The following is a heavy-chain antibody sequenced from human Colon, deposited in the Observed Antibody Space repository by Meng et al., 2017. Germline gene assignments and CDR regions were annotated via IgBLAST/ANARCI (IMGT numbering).Heavy chain of an antibody. Sequence: QVPLQRSAPVRVKPSDTLSLTCSVSGGSISRCDWWSWVRQPPGKGLEWIGETSHSGSTNYSPSLKSRVTISLDKSKNQLSLKLNSVTAADTAVYYCASSDYYRSDYWGQGTLVTVSS. CDR1: GGSISRCDW. V-gene: IGHV4-4*02. D-gene: IGHD3-22*01. CDR3: ASSDYYRSDY. J-gene: IGHJ4*02. CDR2: TSHSGST.